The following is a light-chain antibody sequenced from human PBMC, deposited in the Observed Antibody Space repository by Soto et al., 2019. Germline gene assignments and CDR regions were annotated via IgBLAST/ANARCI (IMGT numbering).Light chain of an antibody. CDR2: AAS. V-gene: IGKV1-39*01. CDR3: QQSYSTPRDT. J-gene: IGKJ2*01. Sequence: DIQMTQSPTTLSASVGDRAIITCRASQTVRNWLAWFQQKPGKAPKLLIYAASSLQSGVPSRFSGSGSGTDFTLTISSLQPEDFATYYCQQSYSTPRDTFGQGTKLEIK. CDR1: QTVRNW.